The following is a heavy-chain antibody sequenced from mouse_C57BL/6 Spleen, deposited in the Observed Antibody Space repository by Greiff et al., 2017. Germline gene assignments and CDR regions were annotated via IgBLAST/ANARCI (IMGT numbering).Heavy chain of an antibody. D-gene: IGHD4-1*01. J-gene: IGHJ2*01. V-gene: IGHV1-50*01. CDR2: IDPSDSYT. CDR1: GYTFTSYW. Sequence: QVQLKQPGAELVKPGASVKLSCKASGYTFTSYWMQWVKQRPGQGLEWIGEIDPSDSYTNYNQKFKGKATLTVDTSSSTAYMQLSSLTSEDSAVYYCARRTGHVDYWGQGTTLTVSS. CDR3: ARRTGHVDY.